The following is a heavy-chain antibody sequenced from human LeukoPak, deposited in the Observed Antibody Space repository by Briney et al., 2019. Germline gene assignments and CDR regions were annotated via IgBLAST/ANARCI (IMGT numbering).Heavy chain of an antibody. CDR3: ASSPGGYCSGGSCYSFGYYYYYMDV. D-gene: IGHD2-15*01. J-gene: IGHJ6*03. CDR2: IYHTGST. CDR1: GGSISSGGYS. Sequence: SETLSLTCAVSGGSISSGGYSWSWIRQSPGKGLEWIGYIYHTGSTSYSPSLKSRVTISVDTSKNQFSLKLSSVTAADTAVYYCASSPGGYCSGGSCYSFGYYYYYMDVWGKGTTVTVSS. V-gene: IGHV4-61*08.